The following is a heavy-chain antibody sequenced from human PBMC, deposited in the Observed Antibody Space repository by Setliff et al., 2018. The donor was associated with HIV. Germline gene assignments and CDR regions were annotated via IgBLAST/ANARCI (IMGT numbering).Heavy chain of an antibody. CDR1: GGSISSHY. J-gene: IGHJ6*03. CDR2: ITHRGIT. V-gene: IGHV4-34*01. CDR3: NIYYYYYMDV. Sequence: SETLSLTCTVSGGSISSHYWGWIRQPPGKGLEWIGEITHRGITDYNPSLKSRVTISVDTSKNQFSLKVTSVTAADTAVYYCNIYYYYYMDVWGKGTTVTVSS.